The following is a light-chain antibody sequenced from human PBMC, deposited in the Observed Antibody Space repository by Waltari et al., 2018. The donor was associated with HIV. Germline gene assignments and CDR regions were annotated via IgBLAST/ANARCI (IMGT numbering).Light chain of an antibody. J-gene: IGKJ2*02. V-gene: IGKV1-5*03. Sequence: DIQMTQSPSTLSASVGDRVTITCRASQSISGWLAWYQQKPGKAPKLLIYKASSLESGVPSRFSGSGSGTEFTLTISSLQPDDFATYYCQQYNSYPCIFGQGTKLEIK. CDR2: KAS. CDR1: QSISGW. CDR3: QQYNSYPCI.